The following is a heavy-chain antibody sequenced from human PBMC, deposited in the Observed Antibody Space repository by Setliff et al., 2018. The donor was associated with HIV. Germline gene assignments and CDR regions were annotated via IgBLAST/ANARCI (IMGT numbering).Heavy chain of an antibody. CDR3: ARDQRLSY. V-gene: IGHV4-34*01. J-gene: IGHJ4*02. CDR1: GGSFSGYY. CDR2: INHSGST. Sequence: SETLSLTCAVYGGSFSGYYWSWIRQPPGKGLEWIGEINHSGSTNYNPSLKSRVTISVDKSKNQFSLELNSVTAADTAVYYCARDQRLSYWGQGTLVTVSS.